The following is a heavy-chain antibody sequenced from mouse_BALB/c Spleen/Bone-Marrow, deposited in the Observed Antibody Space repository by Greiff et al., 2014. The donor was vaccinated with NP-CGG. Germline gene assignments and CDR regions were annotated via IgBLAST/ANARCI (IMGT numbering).Heavy chain of an antibody. Sequence: QVQLQQSGPELVKPGASVRISCKASGYTFTSYYIHWVKQRPGQGLEWIGWIYPGNVNTKYNEKFKVKATLTADKSSSTAYMQLSSLTSEDSAVYFCARHKRAMDYWGQGTSVTVSS. J-gene: IGHJ4*01. CDR1: GYTFTSYY. CDR2: IYPGNVNT. V-gene: IGHV1S56*01. D-gene: IGHD6-1*01. CDR3: ARHKRAMDY.